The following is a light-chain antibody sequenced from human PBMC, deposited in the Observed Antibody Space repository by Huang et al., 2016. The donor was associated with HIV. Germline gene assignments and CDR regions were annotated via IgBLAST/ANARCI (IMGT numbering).Light chain of an antibody. J-gene: IGKJ4*01. CDR2: LGS. CDR1: QILLHNNGYNY. Sequence: DIVMTQSPLSLPVTPGEPASISCRSNQILLHNNGYNYLDWYLQKPGQSPQLLIYLGSNRASGVPDRFSGGGSGTDFTLKISRVEAEDVGLYYGMQALQTPLTFGGGTKVEIK. V-gene: IGKV2-28*01. CDR3: MQALQTPLT.